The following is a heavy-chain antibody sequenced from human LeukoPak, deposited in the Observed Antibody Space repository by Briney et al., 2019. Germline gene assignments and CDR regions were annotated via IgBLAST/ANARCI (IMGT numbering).Heavy chain of an antibody. D-gene: IGHD5-18*01. J-gene: IGHJ4*02. CDR3: ARQVLHTAMDY. CDR1: GVSISSSSYH. Sequence: SETLSLTCTVSGVSISSSSYHWDWIRQPPGKGLERIGSIYDSGGTYYSPSLKSRVTISVDTSKNQFSLRLNSVTAADTAVYYCARQVLHTAMDYSGQGTLVTVSS. CDR2: IYDSGGT. V-gene: IGHV4-39*01.